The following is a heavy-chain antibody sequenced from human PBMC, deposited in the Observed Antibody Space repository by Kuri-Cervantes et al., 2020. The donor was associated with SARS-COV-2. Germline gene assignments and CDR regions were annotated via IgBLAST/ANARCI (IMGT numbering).Heavy chain of an antibody. CDR1: GFTFSSYA. V-gene: IGHV3-30-3*01. Sequence: GGSLRLSCAASGFTFSSYAMHWVRQAPGKGLEWVAVISYDGSNKYYADSVKGRFTISRDNSKNTLYLQMNSLRAEDTAVYYCARETHNSYRYCSSTSCYGWFDPWGQGTLVTVSS. CDR2: ISYDGSNK. CDR3: ARETHNSYRYCSSTSCYGWFDP. D-gene: IGHD2-2*01. J-gene: IGHJ5*02.